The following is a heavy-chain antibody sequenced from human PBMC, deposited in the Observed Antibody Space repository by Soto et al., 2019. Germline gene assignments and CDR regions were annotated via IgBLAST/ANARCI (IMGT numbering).Heavy chain of an antibody. V-gene: IGHV3-30*18. J-gene: IGHJ3*01. CDR3: AKDDCSSPSCDRRRAFDV. CDR2: ISFDGSNK. D-gene: IGHD2-2*01. Sequence: QVQLVESGGGVVQPGRSLRLSCAASGFAFSGYGMHWVRQAPGEGLEWLAIISFDGSNKFYADSVKGRFTISRDNSKNTVYLEMNSLRTEDTGVFYCAKDDCSSPSCDRRRAFDVWGQGTMVTVSS. CDR1: GFAFSGYG.